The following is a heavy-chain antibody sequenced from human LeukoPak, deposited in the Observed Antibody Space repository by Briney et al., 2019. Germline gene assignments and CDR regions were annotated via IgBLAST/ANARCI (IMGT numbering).Heavy chain of an antibody. D-gene: IGHD1-1*01. V-gene: IGHV1-24*01. J-gene: IGHJ6*02. CDR1: GYTLTELS. Sequence: ASVKVSCKVSGYTLTELSMHWVRQAPGKGLEWMGGFDPEDGETIYAQKFQGGVTMTEDTSTDTAYMELSSLRSGDTAVYYCARAVQVFYYYYGMDVWGQGTTVTVSS. CDR3: ARAVQVFYYYYGMDV. CDR2: FDPEDGET.